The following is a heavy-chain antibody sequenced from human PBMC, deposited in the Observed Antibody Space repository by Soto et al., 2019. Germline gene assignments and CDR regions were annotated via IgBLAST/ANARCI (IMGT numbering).Heavy chain of an antibody. CDR2: ISAYNGNT. V-gene: IGHV1-18*01. Sequence: QVQLVQSGAEVKKPGASVKVSCKASGYTFTSYGISWVRQAPGQGLEWMGWISAYNGNTNYAQKLQGRVTMPTDTSTSTAYMELRSLRSDATDVYYCARGNTMVRGVILYYVDYWGQGTLVTVSS. CDR1: GYTFTSYG. J-gene: IGHJ4*02. D-gene: IGHD3-10*01. CDR3: ARGNTMVRGVILYYVDY.